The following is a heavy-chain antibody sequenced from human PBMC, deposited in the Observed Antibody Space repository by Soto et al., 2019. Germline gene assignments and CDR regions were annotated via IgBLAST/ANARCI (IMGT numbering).Heavy chain of an antibody. CDR2: INPNGGST. V-gene: IGHV1-46*03. CDR3: VRATAARQRDYSYHYYLHI. Sequence: ASVKVSCKASGCTFINYYIHWVRQAPGQGLEWMGVINPNGGSTVYAQKFQGRVTLTRDTSTSTVYVELSSLRSDDTAVYFCVRATAARQRDYSYHYYLHIWGKGTTVTV. J-gene: IGHJ6*03. D-gene: IGHD6-6*01. CDR1: GCTFINYY.